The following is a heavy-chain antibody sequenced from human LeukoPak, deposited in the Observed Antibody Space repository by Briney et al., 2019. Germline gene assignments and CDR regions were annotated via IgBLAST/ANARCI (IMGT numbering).Heavy chain of an antibody. CDR3: AKVTGYWYFDL. D-gene: IGHD3-9*01. J-gene: IGHJ2*01. Sequence: GGSLRLSCAASGFTFSSYDMSWVRLAPGKGLEWVLALSGSGGTTYADSVKGRFTISRDNSKNTVYLQMNSLRAEDTAVYYCAKVTGYWYFDLWGRGTLVTVSS. CDR1: GFTFSSYD. V-gene: IGHV3-23*01. CDR2: LSGSGGTT.